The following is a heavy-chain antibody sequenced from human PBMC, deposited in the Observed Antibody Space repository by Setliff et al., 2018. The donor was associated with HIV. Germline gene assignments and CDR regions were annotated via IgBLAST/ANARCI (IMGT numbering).Heavy chain of an antibody. V-gene: IGHV4-34*01. Sequence: SETLSLTCAVFGGSFTDIGGSFTDYYWIWIRQPPGKGLEWIGEINHSGSTYYNPSLRSRVTISVDTSMNQFSLKLSSVTAADTAVYYCARFYSSNWEYHYYYMDVWGKGTTVTVSS. D-gene: IGHD6-13*01. J-gene: IGHJ6*03. CDR3: ARFYSSNWEYHYYYMDV. CDR2: INHSGST. CDR1: GGSFTDIGGSFTDYY.